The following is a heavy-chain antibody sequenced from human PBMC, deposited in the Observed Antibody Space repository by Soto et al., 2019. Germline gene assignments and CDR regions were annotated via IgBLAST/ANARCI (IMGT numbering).Heavy chain of an antibody. CDR3: ARTRTLATSATYYFDY. Sequence: SETLSLTCTVSGGSISSYYWSWIRQPPGKGLEWIGYIYYSGSTNYNPSLKSRVTISVDTSKNQFSLKLSSVTAADTAVYYCARTRTLATSATYYFDYWGQGTPVTVSS. CDR2: IYYSGST. J-gene: IGHJ4*02. D-gene: IGHD2-2*01. CDR1: GGSISSYY. V-gene: IGHV4-59*01.